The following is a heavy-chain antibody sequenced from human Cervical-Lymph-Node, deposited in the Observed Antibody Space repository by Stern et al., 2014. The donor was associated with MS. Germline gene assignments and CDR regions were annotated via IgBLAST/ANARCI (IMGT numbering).Heavy chain of an antibody. CDR1: GYTLTEMS. D-gene: IGHD2-21*02. Sequence: QVKLMQSGAEVKKPGASVKVSCKVSGYTLTEMSMHWVRQAPGKGLEWMGGYDPQHGETVYAQKIQGRVTMAEDRSTDTAYMELTSLRSDDTAVYYCATHRGRVTYYYGLDVWGQGTTVTVSS. CDR2: YDPQHGET. CDR3: ATHRGRVTYYYGLDV. V-gene: IGHV1-24*01. J-gene: IGHJ6*02.